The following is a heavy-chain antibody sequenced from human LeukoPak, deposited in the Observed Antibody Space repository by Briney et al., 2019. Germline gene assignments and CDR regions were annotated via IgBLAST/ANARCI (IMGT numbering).Heavy chain of an antibody. CDR1: DGSISSYY. V-gene: IGHV4-59*08. Sequence: SETLSLTCTVSDGSISSYYWSWIRQPPGKGLEWIGYIYYSGSTNYNPSLKSRVTISVDTSKNQFSLKLSSVTAADTAVYYCARQRDYYGSGSYLYYFDYWGQGTLVTVSS. CDR3: ARQRDYYGSGSYLYYFDY. D-gene: IGHD3-10*01. CDR2: IYYSGST. J-gene: IGHJ4*02.